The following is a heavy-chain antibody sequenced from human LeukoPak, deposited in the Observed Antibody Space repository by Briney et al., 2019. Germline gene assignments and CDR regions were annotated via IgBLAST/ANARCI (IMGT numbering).Heavy chain of an antibody. J-gene: IGHJ5*02. CDR3: AREFNDNWFDP. Sequence: ASVKVSCKASGYTFTSYDINWVRQATGQGLEWMGWINPNSGGTNYAQKFQGRVTMTRDTSISTAYMELSRLRSDDTAVYYCAREFNDNWFDPWGQGTLVTVSS. CDR1: GYTFTSYD. V-gene: IGHV1-2*02. D-gene: IGHD2-8*01. CDR2: INPNSGGT.